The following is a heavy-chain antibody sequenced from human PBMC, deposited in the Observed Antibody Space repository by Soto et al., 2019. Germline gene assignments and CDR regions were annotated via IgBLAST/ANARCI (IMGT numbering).Heavy chain of an antibody. D-gene: IGHD6-19*01. V-gene: IGHV2-5*01. CDR1: GFSLSTSGVG. CDR2: IYWNDDK. CDR3: AHSPLGPKWLATYYFDY. Sequence: SGPTLVKPTQTLTLTCTFSGFSLSTSGVGVGWIRQPPGKALEWLALIYWNDDKRYSPSLKSRLTITKDTSKNQVVLTMTKMDPVDTATYYCAHSPLGPKWLATYYFDYWGQGTLVTVSS. J-gene: IGHJ4*02.